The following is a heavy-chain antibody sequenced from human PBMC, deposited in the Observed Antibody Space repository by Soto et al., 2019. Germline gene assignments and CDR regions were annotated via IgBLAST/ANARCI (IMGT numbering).Heavy chain of an antibody. CDR2: IYYSGIT. CDR1: GGSINTGGYF. J-gene: IGHJ4*02. CDR3: ARERAYFDS. Sequence: QVQLQESGPGLVKPSQTLSLTCTVSGGSINTGGYFWNWIRQHPGKGLEWIGYIYYSGITYYSPSLKSRVAISVDTSKTQFSLNLTSVTAADTAVYYCARERAYFDSWGQGTVVTVSS. V-gene: IGHV4-31*03.